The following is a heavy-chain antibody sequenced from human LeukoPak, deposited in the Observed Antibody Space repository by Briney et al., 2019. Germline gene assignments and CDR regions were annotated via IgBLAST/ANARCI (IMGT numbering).Heavy chain of an antibody. V-gene: IGHV3-7*01. CDR1: GFNFSSYW. CDR2: IKQDGSEK. Sequence: PGGSLRLSCAASGFNFSSYWMSWVRQAPGKGLEWVANIKQDGSEKYYVDSVKGRFTISRDNAKNSPYLEMNSLRAEDTAVYYCGHPVDYWGQGTLVTVSS. J-gene: IGHJ4*02. CDR3: GHPVDY.